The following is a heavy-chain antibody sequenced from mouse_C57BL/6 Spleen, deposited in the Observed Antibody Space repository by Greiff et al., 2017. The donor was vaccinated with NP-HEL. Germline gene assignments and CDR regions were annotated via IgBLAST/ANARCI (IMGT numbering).Heavy chain of an antibody. CDR1: GYSITSGYY. CDR3: ARKGNWFAY. Sequence: DVQLQESGPGLVKPSQSLSLTCSVTGYSITSGYYWNWIRQFPGNKLEWMGYISYDGSNNYNPSLKNRISITRDTSKNQFFLKLNSVTTEDTATYYCARKGNWFAYWGQGTLVTVSA. CDR2: ISYDGSN. J-gene: IGHJ3*01. V-gene: IGHV3-6*01.